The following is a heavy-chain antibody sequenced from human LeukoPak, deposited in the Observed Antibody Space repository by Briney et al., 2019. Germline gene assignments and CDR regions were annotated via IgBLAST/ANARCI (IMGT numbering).Heavy chain of an antibody. CDR1: GGTFSSYA. CDR3: ASRDGYNAYYFDY. J-gene: IGHJ4*02. Sequence: ASVKVSCKASGGTFSSYAISWVRQAPGQGLEWMGGIIPIFGTANYAQKFQGRVTITADESTSTAYMELSSPRSEDTAVYYCASRDGYNAYYFDYWGQGTLVTVSS. D-gene: IGHD5-24*01. V-gene: IGHV1-69*13. CDR2: IIPIFGTA.